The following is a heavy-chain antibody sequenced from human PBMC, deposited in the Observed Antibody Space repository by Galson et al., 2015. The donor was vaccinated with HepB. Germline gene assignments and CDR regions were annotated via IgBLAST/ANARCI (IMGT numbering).Heavy chain of an antibody. Sequence: CAISGDSVSSNSAAWNWIRQSPSRGLEWLGRTYYRSKWYNDYAVSMKSRITINPDTSKDQVSLQLSSVTPEDTAVYYCAYGLDVWGQGTTVTVSS. V-gene: IGHV6-1*01. CDR3: AYGLDV. CDR1: GDSVSSNSAA. J-gene: IGHJ6*02. CDR2: TYYRSKWYN.